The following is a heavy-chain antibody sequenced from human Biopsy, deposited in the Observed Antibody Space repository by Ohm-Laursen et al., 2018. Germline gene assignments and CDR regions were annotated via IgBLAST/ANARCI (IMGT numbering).Heavy chain of an antibody. CDR2: FSYDGINK. CDR1: GFTFSSHG. CDR3: AKDRYNYTPIGGFSMDV. J-gene: IGHJ6*02. Sequence: SLRLSCAASGFTFSSHGMHWVRQAPGKGLEWVAHFSYDGINKHYADSVKGRFTISRDNSRDTLYLQMSSLRAEDTAVYYCAKDRYNYTPIGGFSMDVWGQGTTVTVSS. D-gene: IGHD5-18*01. V-gene: IGHV3-30*18.